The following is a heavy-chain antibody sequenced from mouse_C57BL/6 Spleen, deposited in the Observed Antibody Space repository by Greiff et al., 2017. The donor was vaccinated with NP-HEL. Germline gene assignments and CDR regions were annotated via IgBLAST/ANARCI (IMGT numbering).Heavy chain of an antibody. CDR2: ISSGSSTI. V-gene: IGHV5-17*01. Sequence: EVQGVESGGGLVKPGGSLKLSCAASGFTFSDYGMHWVRQAPEKGLEWVAYISSGSSTIYYADTVKGRFTISRDNAKNTLFLQMTSLRSEDTAMYYGARPHFYYGSSYWYFDVWGTGTTVTVSS. CDR1: GFTFSDYG. D-gene: IGHD1-1*01. CDR3: ARPHFYYGSSYWYFDV. J-gene: IGHJ1*03.